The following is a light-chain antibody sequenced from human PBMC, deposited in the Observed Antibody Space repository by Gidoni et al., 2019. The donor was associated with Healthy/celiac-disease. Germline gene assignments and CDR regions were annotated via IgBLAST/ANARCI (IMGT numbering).Light chain of an antibody. V-gene: IGKV3-15*01. CDR2: GAS. CDR3: QQYNNWPLYT. CDR1: QSGSSN. J-gene: IGKJ2*01. Sequence: EIVMTQSPATLSVSPGERATLSCRASQSGSSNLAWYQQKPGQAPRLIIYGASTRATGIPARFSGSGSGTEFTLTISSLQSEDFAVDYCQQYNNWPLYTFGQGTKLEIK.